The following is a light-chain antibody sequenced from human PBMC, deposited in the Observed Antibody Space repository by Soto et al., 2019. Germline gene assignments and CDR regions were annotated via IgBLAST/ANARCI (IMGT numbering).Light chain of an antibody. CDR2: GAS. CDR3: QEYNNLPPWP. J-gene: IGKJ1*01. V-gene: IGKV3-15*01. CDR1: QSVGSN. Sequence: DTLSLSPGERAAPSCRVSQSVGSNLAWYQQRPGQAPRLLIYGASTRATGIPARFSGSGSGTGFTLTISSLQSEDFAVYYCQEYNNLPPWPFGQ.